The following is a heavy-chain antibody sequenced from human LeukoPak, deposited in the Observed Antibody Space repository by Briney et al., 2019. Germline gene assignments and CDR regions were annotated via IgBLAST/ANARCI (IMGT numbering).Heavy chain of an antibody. CDR3: ARAPTRYFDWSHAFDI. Sequence: SVKVSCKASGGTFSSYTISWVRQAPGQGLEWMGRIIPILGIANYAQKFRGRVTITADKSTSTAYMELSSLRSEDTAVYYCARAPTRYFDWSHAFDIWGQGTMVTVSS. V-gene: IGHV1-69*02. D-gene: IGHD3-9*01. J-gene: IGHJ3*02. CDR2: IIPILGIA. CDR1: GGTFSSYT.